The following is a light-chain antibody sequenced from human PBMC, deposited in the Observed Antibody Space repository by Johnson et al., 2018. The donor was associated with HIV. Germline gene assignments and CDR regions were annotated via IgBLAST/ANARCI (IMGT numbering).Light chain of an antibody. J-gene: IGLJ1*01. CDR1: SSNIGNNY. CDR2: AHN. V-gene: IGLV1-51*01. Sequence: QSVLTQPPSVSAAPGQKVIISCSGSSSNIGNNYVSWYQQLPGTAPKLLIYAHNNRPSGIPDRFSGSKSGTSATLAITGLPPWDEADYYCGTCDTSLTTGGVFGTGTKVTVL. CDR3: GTCDTSLTTGGV.